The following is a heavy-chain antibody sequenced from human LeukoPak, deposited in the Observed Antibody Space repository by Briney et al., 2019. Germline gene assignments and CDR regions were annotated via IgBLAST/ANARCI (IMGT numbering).Heavy chain of an antibody. D-gene: IGHD3-16*01. CDR1: GFTFSSYS. CDR2: IYSGGST. Sequence: GGSLRLSCAASGFTFSSYSMNWVRQAPGKGLEWVSVIYSGGSTYYADSVKGRFTISRDNSKNTLYLQMNSLRAEDTAVYYCASYTGDAFDIWGQGTMVTVSS. CDR3: ASYTGDAFDI. V-gene: IGHV3-66*01. J-gene: IGHJ3*02.